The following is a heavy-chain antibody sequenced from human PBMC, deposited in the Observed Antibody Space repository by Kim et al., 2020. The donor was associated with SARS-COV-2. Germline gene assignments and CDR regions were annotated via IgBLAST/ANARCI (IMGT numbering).Heavy chain of an antibody. Sequence: ASVKISCKAFGYMFVKYGIVWMRQVPGQGPECLGWISPYNDNTNYPQKFRGRVTMTTETSTNTAYMELRNLRSDDTAMYFCARGGREGHTSGEDYFDYWG. D-gene: IGHD1-26*01. CDR1: GYMFVKYG. CDR2: ISPYNDNT. CDR3: ARGGREGHTSGEDYFDY. V-gene: IGHV1-18*01. J-gene: IGHJ4*01.